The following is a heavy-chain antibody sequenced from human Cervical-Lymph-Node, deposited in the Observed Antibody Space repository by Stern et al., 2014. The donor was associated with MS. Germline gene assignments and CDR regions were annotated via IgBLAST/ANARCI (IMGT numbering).Heavy chain of an antibody. Sequence: VQLVQSGAELRKPGESLKISCKASGYTFSNAWIGWVRQMPGRGLEWMGIIYPGGSPTRYSPSFQGQVTISPDKSVSTAYLQWTSLKASDTAMYSCARQKGYWGQGTLVAVSS. J-gene: IGHJ4*02. CDR1: GYTFSNAW. CDR2: IYPGGSPT. V-gene: IGHV5-51*01. CDR3: ARQKGY.